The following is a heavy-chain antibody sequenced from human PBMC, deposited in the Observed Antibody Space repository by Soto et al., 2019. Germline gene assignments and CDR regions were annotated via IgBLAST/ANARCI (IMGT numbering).Heavy chain of an antibody. CDR3: ARGRNYYDSSGYSHGPCYFDY. D-gene: IGHD3-22*01. J-gene: IGHJ4*02. V-gene: IGHV1-69*13. CDR2: IIPIFGTA. Sequence: SVKVSCKASGGTFSSYAISWVRQAPGQGLEWMGGIIPIFGTANYAQKFQGRVTITADESTSTAYMELSSLRSEDTAVYYCARGRNYYDSSGYSHGPCYFDYWGQGTLVTVSS. CDR1: GGTFSSYA.